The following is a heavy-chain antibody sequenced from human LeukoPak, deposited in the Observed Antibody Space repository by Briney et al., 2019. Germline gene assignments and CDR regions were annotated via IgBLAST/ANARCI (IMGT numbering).Heavy chain of an antibody. Sequence: GGSLRLSCAASGFTFSSYAMHWVRQAPGKGLYWVAVISFDGSNKYYTDSVKGRFTISRDNSKNTLYLQMNSLRPEDTAVYYCARGDLHYYDSTRRGLDIWGQGTMVTVSS. D-gene: IGHD3-10*01. CDR3: ARGDLHYYDSTRRGLDI. J-gene: IGHJ3*02. V-gene: IGHV3-30*04. CDR2: ISFDGSNK. CDR1: GFTFSSYA.